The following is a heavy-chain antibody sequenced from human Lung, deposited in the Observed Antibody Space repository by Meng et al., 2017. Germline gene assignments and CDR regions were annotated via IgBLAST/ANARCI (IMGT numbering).Heavy chain of an antibody. J-gene: IGHJ4*02. V-gene: IGHV4-34*01. CDR1: GGSFSDYY. CDR2: INHSGST. Sequence: QVRLQQWGAGPLNPSETLPLTCVVSGGSFSDYYWSWIRQPPGKGLEWIGEINHSGSTNYNPPLESRATISVDTSQNNLSLKLSSVTAADSAVYYCARGPTTMAHDFDYWGQGTLVTVSS. CDR3: ARGPTTMAHDFDY. D-gene: IGHD4-11*01.